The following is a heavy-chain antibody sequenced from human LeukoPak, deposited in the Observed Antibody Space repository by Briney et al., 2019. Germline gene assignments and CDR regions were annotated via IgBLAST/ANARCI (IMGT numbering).Heavy chain of an antibody. V-gene: IGHV3-30-3*01. CDR1: GFTFSSYA. Sequence: PGRSLSLSCAASGFTFSSYAMHWVRPAPGKGLEWVAVISYDGSNKYYADSVKGRFTISRDNSKNTLYLQMNSLRAEDTAVYYCARGDLPQYYFDYWGQGTLVTVSS. CDR3: ARGDLPQYYFDY. D-gene: IGHD5-24*01. CDR2: ISYDGSNK. J-gene: IGHJ4*02.